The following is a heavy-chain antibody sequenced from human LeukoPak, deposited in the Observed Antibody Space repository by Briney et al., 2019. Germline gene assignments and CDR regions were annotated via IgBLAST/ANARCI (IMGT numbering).Heavy chain of an antibody. J-gene: IGHJ5*02. Sequence: SETLSLTCAVYGGSFSGYYWSWIRQPPGKGLEWIGEINHSGSTNYNPSLKSRVTISVDTSKNQFSLKLSSVTAADTAVYYCARSVTVAGTVLDWFDPWGQGTLVTVSS. CDR1: GGSFSGYY. V-gene: IGHV4-34*01. D-gene: IGHD6-19*01. CDR3: ARSVTVAGTVLDWFDP. CDR2: INHSGST.